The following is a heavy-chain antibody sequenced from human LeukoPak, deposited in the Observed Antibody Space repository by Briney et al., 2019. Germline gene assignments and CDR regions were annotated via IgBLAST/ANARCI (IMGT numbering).Heavy chain of an antibody. CDR3: ARGEDWKSTTFDY. CDR2: ISYTGTT. CDR1: GGSISSYY. Sequence: SETLSLTCTVSGGSISSYYWNWIRQPPGKGLEWIGYISYTGTTNYNPSLKSRVTISVDTSKSQSSLKLSSVTAADTAVYYCARGEDWKSTTFDYWGQGTLVTVSS. J-gene: IGHJ4*02. D-gene: IGHD1-1*01. V-gene: IGHV4-59*01.